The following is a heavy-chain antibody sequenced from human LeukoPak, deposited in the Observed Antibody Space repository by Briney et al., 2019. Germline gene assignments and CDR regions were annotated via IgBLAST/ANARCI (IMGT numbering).Heavy chain of an antibody. CDR3: AKDSRSGYYYGSGTNNWFDA. Sequence: GRSLRPSCAASGFTFSSYGMHRVRHAPGKGLECVAVIWYDGSNKYYADSVKGRFTISRDNSKNTLYLQMNSLRAEDTAVYYCAKDSRSGYYYGSGTNNWFDAWGQGTLVTVSS. V-gene: IGHV3-33*06. D-gene: IGHD3-10*01. CDR1: GFTFSSYG. J-gene: IGHJ5*02. CDR2: IWYDGSNK.